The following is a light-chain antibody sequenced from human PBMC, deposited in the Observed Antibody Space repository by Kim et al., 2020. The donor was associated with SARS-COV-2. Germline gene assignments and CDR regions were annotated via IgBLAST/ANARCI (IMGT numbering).Light chain of an antibody. CDR1: NGAGTTSRY. V-gene: IGLV7-46*01. CDR3: LVSYKGARV. Sequence: PGGTVTLTLASRNGAGTTSRYPDWFQKRPGRAPRTLIYDATSRHSWTPARFSGSLLGGKAALTLSGAQPEDEADYYCLVSYKGARVFGGGTKVTVL. J-gene: IGLJ2*01. CDR2: DAT.